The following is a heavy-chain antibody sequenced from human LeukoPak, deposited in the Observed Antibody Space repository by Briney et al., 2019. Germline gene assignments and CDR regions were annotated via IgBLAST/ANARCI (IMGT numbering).Heavy chain of an antibody. V-gene: IGHV4-34*01. Sequence: SETLSLTCAVYGGSFSGYYCSWIRHPPGKGLEWIGEINHSGSTNYNPSLKSRVTISVDTSTNQFSPKLSSVTAADTALYYCAGVVPWYRKLDYLGQGTLVTVSS. CDR3: AGVVPWYRKLDY. CDR1: GGSFSGYY. CDR2: INHSGST. D-gene: IGHD2-2*01. J-gene: IGHJ4*02.